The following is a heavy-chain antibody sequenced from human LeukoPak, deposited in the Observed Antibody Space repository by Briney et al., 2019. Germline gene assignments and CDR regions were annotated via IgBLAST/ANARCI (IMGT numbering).Heavy chain of an antibody. CDR2: ISSSSSYI. Sequence: GESLRLSCEPSGLTFSSYSMNWVRQAPAKELAWVSSISSSSSYIYYADSVKGRFTISRDNAKNSLYLQMSRLRAEDTAVYYCARDKHSSGLIDYWGQGTLVTVSS. J-gene: IGHJ4*02. V-gene: IGHV3-21*01. CDR1: GLTFSSYS. CDR3: ARDKHSSGLIDY. D-gene: IGHD6-19*01.